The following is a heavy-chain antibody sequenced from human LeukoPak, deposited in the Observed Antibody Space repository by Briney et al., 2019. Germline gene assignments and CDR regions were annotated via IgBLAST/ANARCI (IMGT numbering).Heavy chain of an antibody. CDR2: IKQDGSEK. CDR1: GFTFSSYW. D-gene: IGHD3-22*01. Sequence: GGSLRLSCAASGFTFSSYWMSWVRQAPGKGLEWVANIKQDGSEKYYVDSEKGRFTISRDNAKNSLYLQMNSLRAEDTAVYYCARDLTPPYYYDSSGYYYGFSAFDIWGQGIMVTVSS. V-gene: IGHV3-7*01. J-gene: IGHJ3*02. CDR3: ARDLTPPYYYDSSGYYYGFSAFDI.